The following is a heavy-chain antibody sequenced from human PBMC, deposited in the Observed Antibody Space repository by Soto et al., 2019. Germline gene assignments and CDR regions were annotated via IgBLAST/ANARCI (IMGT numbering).Heavy chain of an antibody. CDR2: IGGGDD. CDR3: AKDRQDHNSVWDPFDV. D-gene: IGHD1-20*01. Sequence: EAQLLESGGGLGQPGGSLRLSCAASGFNFNIFAMSWVRQAPGKGLEWVASIGGGDDHYADPVKGRFTISRDNPRSMVFLQMTSLRAEDTAIYYCAKDRQDHNSVWDPFDVWGQGTKVTVSS. V-gene: IGHV3-23*01. CDR1: GFNFNIFA. J-gene: IGHJ3*01.